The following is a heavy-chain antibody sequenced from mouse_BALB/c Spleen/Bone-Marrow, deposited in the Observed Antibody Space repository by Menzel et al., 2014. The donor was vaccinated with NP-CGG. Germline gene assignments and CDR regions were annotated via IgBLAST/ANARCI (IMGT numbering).Heavy chain of an antibody. CDR3: AKRRTFITSVVDYFDV. D-gene: IGHD1-1*02. CDR2: IYPGDGNT. CDR1: GYVFSSSW. V-gene: IGHV1-82*01. Sequence: QVQLQQSGSELVKPGASVKISCRASGYVFSSSWMNWVKQRPGQGLEWIGRIYPGDGNTTYNGKFKGKATLTADTSSSTAYMQISSLTSVDSAVYFCAKRRTFITSVVDYFDVWGAGTTVTVSS. J-gene: IGHJ1*01.